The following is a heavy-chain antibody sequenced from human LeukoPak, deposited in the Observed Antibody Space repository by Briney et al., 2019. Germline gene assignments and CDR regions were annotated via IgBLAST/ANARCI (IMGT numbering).Heavy chain of an antibody. V-gene: IGHV4-38-2*02. Sequence: PSETLSLTCTVSGYSISSGYYWGWIRQPPGKGLEWIGSIYYSGSTYYNPSLKSRVTISVDTSKNQFSLKLSSVTAADTAVYYCARHIIVVVPAGFDYWGQGTLVTVSS. CDR3: ARHIIVVVPAGFDY. CDR2: IYYSGST. D-gene: IGHD2-2*01. CDR1: GYSISSGYY. J-gene: IGHJ4*02.